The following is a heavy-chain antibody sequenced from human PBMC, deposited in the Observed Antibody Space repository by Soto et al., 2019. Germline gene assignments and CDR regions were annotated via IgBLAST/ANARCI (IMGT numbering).Heavy chain of an antibody. D-gene: IGHD1-26*01. J-gene: IGHJ4*02. CDR2: IYYSGST. V-gene: IGHV4-39*02. Sequence: SETLSLTCTVSGGSISSSSYYWGWIRQPPGKGLEWIGSIYYSGSTYYNPSLKSRVTISVDTSKNQFSLKLSSVTAADTAVYYCAREFSVGATTFDYWGQGTLVTVSS. CDR1: GGSISSSSYY. CDR3: AREFSVGATTFDY.